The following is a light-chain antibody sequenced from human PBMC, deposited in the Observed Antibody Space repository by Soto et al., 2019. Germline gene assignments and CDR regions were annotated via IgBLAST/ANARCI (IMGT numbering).Light chain of an antibody. J-gene: IGLJ3*02. Sequence: QSALTQPASVSGSPGQSITISCTGTSNDVGNYNYVSWYQQHPGKAPKLMIYEVTNRPSGVSNRFSGSKSGNTASLTISGLQAEDEADYYCSSYTSSSTLEVFGGGTKVTVL. V-gene: IGLV2-14*01. CDR2: EVT. CDR3: SSYTSSSTLEV. CDR1: SNDVGNYNY.